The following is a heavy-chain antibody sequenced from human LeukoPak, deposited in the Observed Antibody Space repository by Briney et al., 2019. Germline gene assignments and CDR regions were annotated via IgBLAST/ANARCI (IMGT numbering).Heavy chain of an antibody. Sequence: GRSLRLSCAASGFTFSSYAMLRVRPAPGKGLEWVADISYDGSNKYYADSVKGRFTISRDNSKNTLYLQMNSLRAEDTAVYYCARDQYGDYELDYWGQGTLVTVSS. CDR2: ISYDGSNK. CDR3: ARDQYGDYELDY. V-gene: IGHV3-30-3*01. D-gene: IGHD4-17*01. CDR1: GFTFSSYA. J-gene: IGHJ4*02.